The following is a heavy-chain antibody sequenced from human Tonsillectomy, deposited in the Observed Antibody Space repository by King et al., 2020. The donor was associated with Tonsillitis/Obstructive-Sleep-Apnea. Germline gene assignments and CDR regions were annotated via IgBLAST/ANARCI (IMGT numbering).Heavy chain of an antibody. CDR2: IYYSGST. V-gene: IGHV4-59*01. D-gene: IGHD5-18*01. CDR1: GGSISSYY. J-gene: IGHJ4*02. Sequence: VQLQESGPGLVKPSETLSLTCTVSGGSISSYYWSWIRQPPGKGLEWIGYIYYSGSTNYNPPLKSRVTISVDTSKNQFSLKLSSVTAADTAVYYCARDRGVGYSYGEKKYYFDYWGQGTLVTVSS. CDR3: ARDRGVGYSYGEKKYYFDY.